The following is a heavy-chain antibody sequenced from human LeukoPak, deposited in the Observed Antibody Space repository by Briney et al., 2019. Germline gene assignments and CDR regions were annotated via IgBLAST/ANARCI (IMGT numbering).Heavy chain of an antibody. Sequence: DGSNKYYADSVKGRFTISRDNSKTTLYLQMNSLRAEDTAVYYCAKVLRSLEWSLPLYGMDVWGQGTTVTVSS. CDR2: DGSNK. CDR3: AKVLRSLEWSLPLYGMDV. J-gene: IGHJ6*02. D-gene: IGHD3-3*01. V-gene: IGHV3-30*02.